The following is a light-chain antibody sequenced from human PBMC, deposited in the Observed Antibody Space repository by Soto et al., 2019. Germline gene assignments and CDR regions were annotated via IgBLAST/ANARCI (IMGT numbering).Light chain of an antibody. CDR3: QQRSNWPRT. J-gene: IGKJ1*01. CDR1: QSVSSY. V-gene: IGKV3-11*01. Sequence: DIVLTQSPATLSLSPGERATLSCRASQSVSSYLAWYQQKPGQAPRLLIYDASNRATGIPARFSGSGSGTDFTLTISSLEPEDFAVYYCQQRSNWPRTFGQGTNVDIK. CDR2: DAS.